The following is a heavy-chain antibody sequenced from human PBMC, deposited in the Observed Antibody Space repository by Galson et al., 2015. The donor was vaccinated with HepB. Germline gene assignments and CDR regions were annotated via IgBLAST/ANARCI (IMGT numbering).Heavy chain of an antibody. J-gene: IGHJ6*02. Sequence: SLRLSCAASGFTFSSYAMHWVRQAPGKGLEWVAVISYDGSNKYYADSVKGRFTISRDNSKNTLCLQMNSLRAEDTAVYYCASLGSQYGSGAPTYYYYGMDVWGQGTTVTVSS. CDR2: ISYDGSNK. V-gene: IGHV3-30*04. CDR1: GFTFSSYA. D-gene: IGHD3-10*01. CDR3: ASLGSQYGSGAPTYYYYGMDV.